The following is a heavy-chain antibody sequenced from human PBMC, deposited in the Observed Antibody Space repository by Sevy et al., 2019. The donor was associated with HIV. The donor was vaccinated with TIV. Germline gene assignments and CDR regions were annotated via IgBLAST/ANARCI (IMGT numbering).Heavy chain of an antibody. CDR2: ISSSSRTI. CDR3: ARERMGGLYYFDY. CDR1: GFTFSSYS. Sequence: GGSLRLSCAASGFTFSSYSMNWVRQAPGKGLEWVSYISSSSRTIYYADSVKGRFTISRDNAKNSLYLQMNSLRDEDTAVYYCARERMGGLYYFDYWGQGTLVTVSS. V-gene: IGHV3-48*02. D-gene: IGHD3-16*01. J-gene: IGHJ4*02.